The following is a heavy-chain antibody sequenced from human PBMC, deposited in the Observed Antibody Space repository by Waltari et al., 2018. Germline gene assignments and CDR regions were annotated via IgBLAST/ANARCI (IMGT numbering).Heavy chain of an antibody. V-gene: IGHV1-2*02. J-gene: IGHJ4*02. CDR1: GYTFSGYY. Sequence: QVQLVQSGTEVKKPGASVKVSCKASGYTFSGYYMHWVRQAPGQGLAWMGWINPNSGGTNYAQKFQGRVTMTRDTSISTAYMQLNRLRSDDTAVYYCATGGASVLNADYGGGGYVDWGQGTLVTVSS. CDR2: INPNSGGT. D-gene: IGHD4-17*01. CDR3: ATGGASVLNADYGGGGYVD.